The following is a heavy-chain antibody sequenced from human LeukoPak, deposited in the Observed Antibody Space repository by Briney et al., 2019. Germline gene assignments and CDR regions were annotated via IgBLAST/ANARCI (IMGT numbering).Heavy chain of an antibody. CDR3: AKDLNYYGSGSELYFDY. D-gene: IGHD3-10*01. CDR1: GFTFSSYG. Sequence: PGGSLRLSCAASGFTFSSYGMHWVRQAPGKGLEWVAFIRYDGSNKYYADSVKGRFTISRDNSKNTLYLQMNSLRAEDTAVYYCAKDLNYYGSGSELYFDYWGQGTLVTVSS. J-gene: IGHJ4*01. V-gene: IGHV3-30*02. CDR2: IRYDGSNK.